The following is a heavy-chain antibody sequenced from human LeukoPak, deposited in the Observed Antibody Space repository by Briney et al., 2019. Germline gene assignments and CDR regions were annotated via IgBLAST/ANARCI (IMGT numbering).Heavy chain of an antibody. J-gene: IGHJ6*04. CDR3: ARNRLRATATYMDV. CDR1: GFTFSSYW. Sequence: GGSLRLSCAASGFTFSSYWMSWVRQAPGKGLEWVANIKQDGSEKYYVDSVKGRFTISRDNAKNSLYLQMNSLRAEDTAVYYCARNRLRATATYMDVWGKGTTVTVSS. D-gene: IGHD2-15*01. V-gene: IGHV3-7*01. CDR2: IKQDGSEK.